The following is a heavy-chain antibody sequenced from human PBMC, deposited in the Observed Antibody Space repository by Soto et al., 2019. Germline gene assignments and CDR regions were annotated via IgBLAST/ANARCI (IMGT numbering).Heavy chain of an antibody. Sequence: QVQLVQSGAEMQQPGASVRVSCKASGGTFSKYAFSWVRQAPGQGLEWLGGTIPMFGTPNYAQKFQGRVAISADESTATVYMELNSLRSEDTAVYFCARPLRDRNYYYGMAVWGQGTTVTVSS. CDR1: GGTFSKYA. J-gene: IGHJ6*02. D-gene: IGHD3-22*01. V-gene: IGHV1-69*01. CDR2: TIPMFGTP. CDR3: ARPLRDRNYYYGMAV.